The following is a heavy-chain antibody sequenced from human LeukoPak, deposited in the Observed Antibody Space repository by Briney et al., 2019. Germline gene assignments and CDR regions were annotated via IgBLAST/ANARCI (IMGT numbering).Heavy chain of an antibody. CDR1: GGTFSSYA. Sequence: SVKVSCKASGGTFSSYAISWVRQAPGQGLEWMGRIIPIFGTANYAQKFQGRVTITTDESTSTAYMELSSLRSEDTAVYYCAGGAAAIVGATEDYWGQGTLVTVSS. V-gene: IGHV1-69*05. CDR2: IIPIFGTA. J-gene: IGHJ4*02. CDR3: AGGAAAIVGATEDY. D-gene: IGHD1-26*01.